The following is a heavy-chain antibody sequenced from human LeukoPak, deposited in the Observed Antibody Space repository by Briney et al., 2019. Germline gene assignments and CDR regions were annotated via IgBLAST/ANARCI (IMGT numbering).Heavy chain of an antibody. D-gene: IGHD3-22*01. J-gene: IGHJ3*02. CDR2: ISYDGSNK. Sequence: GGSLRLSCAASGFTFSSYAMHWVRQAPGKGLEWVAVISYDGSNKYYADSVKGRFTISRDNSKNTLYLQMNSLRAEDTAVYYCARDDARYYDSSGYPYNAFDIWGQGTMVTVSS. CDR1: GFTFSSYA. V-gene: IGHV3-30-3*01. CDR3: ARDDARYYDSSGYPYNAFDI.